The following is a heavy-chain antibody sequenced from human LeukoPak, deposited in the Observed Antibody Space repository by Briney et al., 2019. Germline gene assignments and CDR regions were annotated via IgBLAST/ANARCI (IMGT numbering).Heavy chain of an antibody. D-gene: IGHD3-10*01. Sequence: PSETLSLTCTVSGGSISSYYWSWIRQPPGKGLEWIGYIYYSGSTNYNPSLKSRVTISVDTSKNQFSLRLSSVTAADTAVYYCARTPFYHGSGTLTHYYMDVWGKGTTVTISS. V-gene: IGHV4-59*01. J-gene: IGHJ6*03. CDR3: ARTPFYHGSGTLTHYYMDV. CDR2: IYYSGST. CDR1: GGSISSYY.